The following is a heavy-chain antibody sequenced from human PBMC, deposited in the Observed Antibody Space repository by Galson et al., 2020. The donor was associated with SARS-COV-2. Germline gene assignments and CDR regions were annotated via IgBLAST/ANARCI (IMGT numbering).Heavy chain of an antibody. D-gene: IGHD3-10*01. CDR1: GFIFSSYG. V-gene: IGHV3-33*01. CDR2: IWYDGSNK. CDR3: ARDYGSGSYYTPGY. J-gene: IGHJ4*02. Sequence: GGSLRLSCAASGFIFSSYGMHWVRQAPGKGLEWVAVIWYDGSNKYYGDSAKGRFTISRDNSKNTVYLQMDSLRAEDTAVYYCARDYGSGSYYTPGYWGQGTLVTVSS.